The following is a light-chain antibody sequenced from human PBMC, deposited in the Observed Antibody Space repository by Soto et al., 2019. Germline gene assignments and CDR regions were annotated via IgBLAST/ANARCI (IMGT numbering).Light chain of an antibody. J-gene: IGLJ3*02. Sequence: QSVLTQPPSVSGAPGQRVTISCTGSSSYIGAGYDVHWYQQLPGTAPKLLIYGNSNRPSGVPDRFSGSKSGTSASLAITGLQAEDEADYYCQSYDSSLSGSVLGGGTKLTVL. CDR2: GNS. V-gene: IGLV1-40*01. CDR3: QSYDSSLSGSV. CDR1: SSYIGAGYD.